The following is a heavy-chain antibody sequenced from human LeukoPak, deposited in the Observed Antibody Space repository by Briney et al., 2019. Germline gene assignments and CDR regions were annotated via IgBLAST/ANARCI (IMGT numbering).Heavy chain of an antibody. Sequence: GGALRLSRAASGFTFTSYPMTWVRHTPQKGLEWVSSICGSGGTTYYADSVKGRFTISRDNSKNTLYLQMNSLRGEDTAVYFCAKDSAPDFRERYWGQGALVTVSS. J-gene: IGHJ4*02. CDR1: GFTFTSYP. D-gene: IGHD3-3*01. CDR3: AKDSAPDFRERY. CDR2: ICGSGGTT. V-gene: IGHV3-23*01.